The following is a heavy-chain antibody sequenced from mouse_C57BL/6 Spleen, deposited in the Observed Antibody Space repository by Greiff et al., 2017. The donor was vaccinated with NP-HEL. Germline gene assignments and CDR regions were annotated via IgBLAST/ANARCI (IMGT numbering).Heavy chain of an antibody. D-gene: IGHD3-2*02. V-gene: IGHV3-6*01. Sequence: EVQLQESGPGLVKPSQSLSLTCSVTGYSITSGYYWNWIRQFPGNKLEWRGYISYDGSNNYNPSLKNRISITRDTSKNQFFLKLNSVTTEDTATYYCARDSSGYVDYAMDYWGQGTSVTVAS. CDR2: ISYDGSN. CDR3: ARDSSGYVDYAMDY. CDR1: GYSITSGYY. J-gene: IGHJ4*01.